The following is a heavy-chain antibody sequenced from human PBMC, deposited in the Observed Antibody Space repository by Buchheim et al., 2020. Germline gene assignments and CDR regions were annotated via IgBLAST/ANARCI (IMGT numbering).Heavy chain of an antibody. CDR2: IYYSGSP. Sequence: HLQESGPGVVTPSETLSLTCTVSGGSISSGGYYWSWIRQHPGKGLEWIGYIYYSGSPYYNPSLKSRVTISVDTSKNQLSLKLSSVTAADTAVYYCARGYTALYYFDYWGQGTL. D-gene: IGHD3-16*02. CDR3: ARGYTALYYFDY. CDR1: GGSISSGGYY. V-gene: IGHV4-31*03. J-gene: IGHJ4*02.